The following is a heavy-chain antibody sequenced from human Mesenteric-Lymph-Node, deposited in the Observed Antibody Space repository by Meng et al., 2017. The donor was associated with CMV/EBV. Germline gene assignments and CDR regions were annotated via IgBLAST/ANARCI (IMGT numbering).Heavy chain of an antibody. V-gene: IGHV1-2*02. D-gene: IGHD3-16*01. CDR1: GYTFTGCY. J-gene: IGHJ5*02. CDR2: INPNSGGT. CDR3: ARVRLPNNWFDP. Sequence: ASVKVSCKASGYTFTGCYMHWVRQAPGQGLEWMGWINPNSGGTNYAQKFQGRVTMTRDTSISTAYMELSRLRFDDTAVYYCARVRLPNNWFDPWGQGTLVTVSS.